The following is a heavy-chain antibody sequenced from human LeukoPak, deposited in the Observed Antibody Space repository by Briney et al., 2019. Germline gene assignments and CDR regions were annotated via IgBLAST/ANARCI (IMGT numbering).Heavy chain of an antibody. J-gene: IGHJ2*01. CDR3: ARDAYNEEDWYFDL. CDR1: GFTFSSYD. V-gene: IGHV3-30-3*01. D-gene: IGHD5-24*01. Sequence: GGSLRLSCAASGFTFSSYDMHWVRQAPGKWLEWVAVISYDGNNKYYADSVKGRFTISRDNSEKTLYLQMNSLRAEDTAVYYCARDAYNEEDWYFDLWGRGILVTVSS. CDR2: ISYDGNNK.